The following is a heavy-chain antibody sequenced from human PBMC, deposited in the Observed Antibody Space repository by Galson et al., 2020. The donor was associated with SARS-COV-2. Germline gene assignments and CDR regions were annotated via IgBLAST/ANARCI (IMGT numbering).Heavy chain of an antibody. D-gene: IGHD4-17*01. CDR2: INHSGST. CDR1: GGSFSGYY. CDR3: ARGITVTTFYYYYYGMDV. J-gene: IGHJ6*02. Sequence: SETLSLTCAVYGGSFSGYYWSWIRQPPGKGLEWIGDINHSGSTNYNPSLKSRVTISVDTSKNQFPLKLSSVTAADTAVYYCARGITVTTFYYYYYGMDVWGQGTTVTVSS. V-gene: IGHV4-34*01.